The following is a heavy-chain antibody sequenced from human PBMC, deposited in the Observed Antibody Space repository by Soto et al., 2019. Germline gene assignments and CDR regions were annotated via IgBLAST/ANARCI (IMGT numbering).Heavy chain of an antibody. CDR2: ISAYNGNT. D-gene: IGHD3-3*02. Sequence: ASVNVSCKASGYTFTSYGISWVRQAPGQGLEWMGWISAYNGNTNYAQKLQGRVTMTTDTSTSTAYMELRSLRSDDTAVYYCARAGAFLEWLLLNWFDPWGQGTLVTVSS. CDR3: ARAGAFLEWLLLNWFDP. CDR1: GYTFTSYG. J-gene: IGHJ5*02. V-gene: IGHV1-18*01.